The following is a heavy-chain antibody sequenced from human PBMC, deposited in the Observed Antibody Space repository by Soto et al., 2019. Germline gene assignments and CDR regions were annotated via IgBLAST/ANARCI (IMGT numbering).Heavy chain of an antibody. CDR3: ARYGVGYCSSTSCYSYYYYYMEV. V-gene: IGHV4-39*01. D-gene: IGHD2-2*01. J-gene: IGHJ6*03. CDR1: GGSISSSSYY. Sequence: QLQLQESGPGLVKPSETLSLTCTVSGGSISSSSYYWGWIRQPPGKGLEWIGSIYYSGSTYYNPSLKSRVTISVDTSTNQFSLKLSFVTAADTAVYYCARYGVGYCSSTSCYSYYYYYMEVWGKGTTVTVSS. CDR2: IYYSGST.